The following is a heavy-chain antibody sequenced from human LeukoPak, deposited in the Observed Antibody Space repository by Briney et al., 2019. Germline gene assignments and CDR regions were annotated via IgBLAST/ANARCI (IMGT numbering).Heavy chain of an antibody. CDR1: GFTFSSYS. V-gene: IGHV3-21*01. CDR2: ISSSSSYI. J-gene: IGHJ4*02. CDR3: ARGGYSGYHFDY. D-gene: IGHD5-12*01. Sequence: GGSLRLSCAASGFTFSSYSMNWVRQAPGKGLEWVSSISSSSSYIYYADSVKGRFTISRDNAKNSLYLQMNSLRAEDTAVYYCARGGYSGYHFDYWXQGTLVTVSS.